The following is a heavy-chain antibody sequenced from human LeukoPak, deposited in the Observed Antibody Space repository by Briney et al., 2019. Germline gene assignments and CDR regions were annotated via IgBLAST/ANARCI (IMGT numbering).Heavy chain of an antibody. CDR2: ITPNSGAT. J-gene: IGHJ4*02. CDR3: ARVSRFYYDSSGDFDY. V-gene: IGHV1-2*02. Sequence: ASVTVSCKASGYTFTYYYMHWVRQAPGQGLEWMGWITPNSGATKYAQKFRGRVSMTRDTSINTAHMELSRLRSDDTAIYYCARVSRFYYDSSGDFDYWGQGTLVTVSS. CDR1: GYTFTYYY. D-gene: IGHD3-22*01.